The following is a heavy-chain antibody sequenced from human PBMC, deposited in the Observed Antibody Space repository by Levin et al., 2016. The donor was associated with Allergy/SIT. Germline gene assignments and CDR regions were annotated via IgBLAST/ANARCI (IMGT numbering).Heavy chain of an antibody. Sequence: GESLKISCAASGFTFSSYSMNWVRQAPGKGLEWVSSISSSSSYIYYADSVKGRFTISRDNAKNSLYLQMNSLRAEDTAVYYCARDDYSSGWYEADYWGQGTLVTVSS. J-gene: IGHJ4*02. D-gene: IGHD6-19*01. CDR3: ARDDYSSGWYEADY. CDR2: ISSSSSYI. CDR1: GFTFSSYS. V-gene: IGHV3-21*01.